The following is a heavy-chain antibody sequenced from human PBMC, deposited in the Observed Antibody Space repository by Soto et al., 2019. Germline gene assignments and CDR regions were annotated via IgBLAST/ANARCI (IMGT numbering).Heavy chain of an antibody. CDR1: GYTFTGYY. CDR2: VNPNSGGT. Sequence: ASVKVSCKASGYTFTGYYMHWVRQAPGQGLEWMGWVNPNSGGTNYAQKFQGWVTMTRDTSISTAYMELSRLRSDDTAVYYCARGGDSSSSSPYYYGMDVWGQGTTVTVSS. D-gene: IGHD6-6*01. J-gene: IGHJ6*02. CDR3: ARGGDSSSSSPYYYGMDV. V-gene: IGHV1-2*04.